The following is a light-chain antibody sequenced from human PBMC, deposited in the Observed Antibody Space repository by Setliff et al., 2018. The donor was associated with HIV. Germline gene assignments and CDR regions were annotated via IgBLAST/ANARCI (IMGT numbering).Light chain of an antibody. CDR3: SSYTSSNTLV. Sequence: QSVLTQPRSVSGSPGQSVTISCTGTSSDVGGYNYVSWYQQHPGKAPKLMIYEVSNRPSGVSNRFSGSKSGNTASLTISGLQAEDEADYYCSSYTSSNTLVFGTGTKVTVL. CDR1: SSDVGGYNY. V-gene: IGLV2-14*01. J-gene: IGLJ1*01. CDR2: EVS.